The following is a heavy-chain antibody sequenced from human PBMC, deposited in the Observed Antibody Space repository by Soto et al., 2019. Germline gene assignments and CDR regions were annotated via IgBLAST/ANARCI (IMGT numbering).Heavy chain of an antibody. CDR1: GFTFSSYG. CDR2: ISYDGSNK. CDR3: AKEGPQKRYPAAKHYFDY. Sequence: QVQLVESGGGVVQPGRSLRLSCAASGFTFSSYGMHWVRQAPGKGLEWVAVISYDGSNKYYADSVKGRFTISRDNSKNTLYLQRNSLRAEDTAVYYCAKEGPQKRYPAAKHYFDYWGQGTLVTVSS. J-gene: IGHJ4*02. V-gene: IGHV3-30*18. D-gene: IGHD2-2*01.